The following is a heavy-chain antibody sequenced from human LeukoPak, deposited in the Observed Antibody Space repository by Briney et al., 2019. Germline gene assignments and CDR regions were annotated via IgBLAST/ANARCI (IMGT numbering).Heavy chain of an antibody. CDR2: IGSSSSDK. V-gene: IGHV3-21*01. CDR3: ARVRDGYSNDAFDI. D-gene: IGHD5-24*01. CDR1: GFTFSITN. J-gene: IGHJ3*02. Sequence: KPGGSLRLSCTASGFTFSITNMNWVRQAPGKGLEWVSYIGSSSSDKYYADSVKGRFTVSRDNAKYSLYLQMNSLRGEDTPIYYCARVRDGYSNDAFDIWGQGTMVTVSS.